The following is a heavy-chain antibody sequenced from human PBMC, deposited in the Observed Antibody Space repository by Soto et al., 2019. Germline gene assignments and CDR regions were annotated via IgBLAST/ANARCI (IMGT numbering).Heavy chain of an antibody. CDR1: GFTFSSYA. D-gene: IGHD2-2*01. V-gene: IGHV3-30-3*01. Sequence: GGSLRLSCAASGFTFSSYAMHWVRQAPGKGLEWVAVISYDGSNKYYADSVKGRFTISRDNSKNTLYLQMNSLRAEDTAVNYCARDRKGYCSSTSCYGPFDPWGQGTLVTVSS. J-gene: IGHJ5*02. CDR2: ISYDGSNK. CDR3: ARDRKGYCSSTSCYGPFDP.